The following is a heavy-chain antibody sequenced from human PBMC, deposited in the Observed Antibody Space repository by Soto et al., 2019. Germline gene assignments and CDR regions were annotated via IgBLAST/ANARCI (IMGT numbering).Heavy chain of an antibody. CDR2: ISHNSDSI. J-gene: IGHJ2*01. Sequence: QVVESGGGLVQPGGSLRLSCAASGFTFSTYSMNWVRQAPGKGLAWVSYISHNSDSIHDADSVKGRFTISRDNARNSLYLQMNSLRLEATAVYYCAVGIAVARGYFDLWGRGTLVTVSS. D-gene: IGHD6-19*01. CDR1: GFTFSTYS. V-gene: IGHV3-48*01. CDR3: AVGIAVARGYFDL.